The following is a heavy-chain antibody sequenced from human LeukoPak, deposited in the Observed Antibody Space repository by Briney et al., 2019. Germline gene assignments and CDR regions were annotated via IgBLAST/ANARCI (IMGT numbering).Heavy chain of an antibody. CDR3: ASVVVTAIRDY. J-gene: IGHJ4*02. CDR2: IYSGGST. D-gene: IGHD2-21*02. CDR1: GFTVSSNY. V-gene: IGHV3-53*01. Sequence: GGSLRFSCAASGFTVSSNYMSWVRQAPGKGLEWVSVIYSGGSTYYADSVKGRFTISRDNSKNTLYLQMNSLRAEDTAIYYCASVVVTAIRDYWGQGTLVTVSS.